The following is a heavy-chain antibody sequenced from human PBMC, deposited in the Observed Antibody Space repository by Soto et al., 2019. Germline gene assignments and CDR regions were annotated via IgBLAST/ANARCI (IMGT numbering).Heavy chain of an antibody. J-gene: IGHJ4*02. D-gene: IGHD2-8*01. V-gene: IGHV1-8*02. Sequence: QVQLVQSGTEVKKPGASVKVSCKASGITFSNLDLNWVRQAPGQGLDWVGWMHANTGRTGPAPKFQGRVSLTWDTLTRTAYTESGSTGTHCAAVHYCVRNINGQGFQSWGPGTLVSVSS. CDR2: MHANTGRT. CDR1: GITFSNLD. CDR3: VRNINGQGFQS.